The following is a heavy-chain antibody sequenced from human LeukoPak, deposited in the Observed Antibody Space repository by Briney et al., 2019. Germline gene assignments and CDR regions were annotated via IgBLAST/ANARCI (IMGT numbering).Heavy chain of an antibody. CDR1: GFTFSSYG. V-gene: IGHV3-30*02. Sequence: GGSLRLSCAASGFTFSSYGMHWVRQAPGRGLEWVAFIRYDGSNKSYADSVKGRFTISRDNSKNTLYLQMNSLRAEDTAVYYCAKDAAAGTRPYYSDYWGQGTLVTVSS. D-gene: IGHD6-13*01. CDR3: AKDAAAGTRPYYSDY. CDR2: IRYDGSNK. J-gene: IGHJ4*02.